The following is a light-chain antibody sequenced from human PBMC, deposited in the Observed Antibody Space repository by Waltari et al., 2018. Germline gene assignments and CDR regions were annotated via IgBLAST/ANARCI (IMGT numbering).Light chain of an antibody. CDR3: QQYSDYSIT. V-gene: IGKV1-5*03. J-gene: IGKJ5*01. Sequence: DIQMTQSPSPLSASVGHGVTITCRASQSISTWLAWYQQRPGKAPKVLIYKASNLESGVPSRFSGSGSGTEFTLTISSLQPDDFATYYCQQYSDYSITFGQGTRLEIK. CDR1: QSISTW. CDR2: KAS.